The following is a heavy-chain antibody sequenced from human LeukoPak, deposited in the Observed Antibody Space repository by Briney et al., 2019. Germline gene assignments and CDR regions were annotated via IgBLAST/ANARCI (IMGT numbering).Heavy chain of an antibody. CDR2: ISSSSSYI. CDR3: ARGASGLLTYFDY. J-gene: IGHJ4*02. V-gene: IGHV3-21*01. Sequence: GGSLRVYCAASGFTFSSYSMNWVRQAPGKGLEWVSSISSSSSYIYYADSVKGRFTISRDNAKNSLYLQMNSLRAEDTAVYYCARGASGLLTYFDYWGQGTLVTVSS. CDR1: GFTFSSYS.